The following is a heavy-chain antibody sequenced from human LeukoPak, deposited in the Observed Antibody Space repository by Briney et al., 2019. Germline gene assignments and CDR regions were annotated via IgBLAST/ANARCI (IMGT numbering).Heavy chain of an antibody. CDR3: ARDRGWFGELSTWFDP. D-gene: IGHD3-10*01. J-gene: IGHJ5*02. CDR2: IIPIFGTA. V-gene: IGHV1-69*06. CDR1: GGTYSSYA. Sequence: ASVTVSCKASGGTYSSYAISWVRQGPGQGLEWMGGIIPIFGTANYAQKFQGRVTITADKSTSTAYMELSSLRSEDTAVYYCARDRGWFGELSTWFDPWGQGTLVTVSS.